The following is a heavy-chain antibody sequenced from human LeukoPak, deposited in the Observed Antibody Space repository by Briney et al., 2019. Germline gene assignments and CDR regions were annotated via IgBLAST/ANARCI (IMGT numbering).Heavy chain of an antibody. J-gene: IGHJ6*02. CDR2: ISSTGSTI. Sequence: PGGSLRLSCAASGFTCSSYEMNWVRQAPGKGLEWVSYISSTGSTIYYADSVKGRFTISRDNAKNSLYLQMNSLRAEDTAVYYCARDLLGMDVWGQGTTVTVSS. CDR3: ARDLLGMDV. CDR1: GFTCSSYE. V-gene: IGHV3-48*03.